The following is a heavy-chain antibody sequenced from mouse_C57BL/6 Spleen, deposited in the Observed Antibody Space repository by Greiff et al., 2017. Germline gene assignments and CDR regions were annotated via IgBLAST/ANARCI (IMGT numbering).Heavy chain of an antibody. Sequence: VQLKESGPELVKPGASVKMSCKASGYTFTDYNMHWVKQSHGKSLEWIGYINPNNGGTRYNQKFKGKATLTVNKSASTAYMELRSLTSEDSAVYYCAREGKLGTWFAYWGKGTLVTVSA. CDR2: INPNNGGT. D-gene: IGHD3-3*01. CDR3: AREGKLGTWFAY. V-gene: IGHV1-22*01. J-gene: IGHJ3*01. CDR1: GYTFTDYN.